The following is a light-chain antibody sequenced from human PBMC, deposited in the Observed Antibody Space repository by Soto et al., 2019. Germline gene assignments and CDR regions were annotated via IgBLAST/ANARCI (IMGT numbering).Light chain of an antibody. J-gene: IGKJ4*01. V-gene: IGKV3-15*01. Sequence: EIVLTQSPATLSVSPVERATLSCMASQSVSSNLAWYQQKPGQAPRLLIYGASTRATGIPARFSGSGSGTDFTLTISSLQTEDFAIYYCQQANSFPLTFGGGTKVDIK. CDR3: QQANSFPLT. CDR2: GAS. CDR1: QSVSSN.